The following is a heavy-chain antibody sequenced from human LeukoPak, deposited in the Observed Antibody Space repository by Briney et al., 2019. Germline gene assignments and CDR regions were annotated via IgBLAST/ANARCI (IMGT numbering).Heavy chain of an antibody. CDR2: SYSGGRT. CDR1: GDSTSSGPYF. CDR3: AREGSIYYYDSSGYLGY. V-gene: IGHV4-61*02. J-gene: IGHJ4*02. Sequence: PSQTLSLTCTVSGDSTSSGPYFWSWIRQPAGKGLEWIGRSYSGGRTTYNPSLKSRVTISVDTSKNQFSLKLSSVTAADTAVYYCAREGSIYYYDSSGYLGYWGQGTLVTVSS. D-gene: IGHD3-22*01.